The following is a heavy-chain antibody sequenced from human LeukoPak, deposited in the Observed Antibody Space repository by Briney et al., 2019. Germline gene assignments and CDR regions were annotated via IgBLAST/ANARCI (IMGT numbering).Heavy chain of an antibody. D-gene: IGHD1-26*01. J-gene: IGHJ6*03. CDR3: AKVAGSTTYYYYYMDV. CDR2: ISGSGGST. CDR1: GFTFSSYA. Sequence: GGSLRLSCAASGFTFSSYAMSWVRQAPGKGLEWVSAISGSGGSTYYADSVKGRFTISRDNSKNTLYLQMNSLRAEDTAVYYCAKVAGSTTYYYYYMDVWGKGTTVTVSS. V-gene: IGHV3-23*01.